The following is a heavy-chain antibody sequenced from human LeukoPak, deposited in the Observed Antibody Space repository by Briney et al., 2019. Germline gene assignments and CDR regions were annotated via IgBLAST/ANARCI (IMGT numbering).Heavy chain of an antibody. CDR2: IYTSGST. CDR1: GGSISSYY. Sequence: SETLSLTCTVSGGSISSYYWSWIRQPAGKGLEWIGRIYTSGSTNYNPSLKSRVTISVDTSKNQFSLKLSSVTAADTAVYYCARLKKNYYYYYMDVWGKGTTVTVSS. CDR3: ARLKKNYYYYYMDV. V-gene: IGHV4-4*07. J-gene: IGHJ6*03.